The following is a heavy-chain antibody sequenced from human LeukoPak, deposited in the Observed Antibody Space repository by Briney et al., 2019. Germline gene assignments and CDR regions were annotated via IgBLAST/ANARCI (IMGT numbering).Heavy chain of an antibody. CDR3: GRVPDRGYYYYLDV. Sequence: SETLSLTCTVSGGSISSGDYYWSWIRQPPGKGLEWIGYIYYSGSTYYNPSLKSRVTISVDTSKNQFSLKLSSVTAADTAVYLRGRVPDRGYYYYLDVWGKGTTVTVSS. V-gene: IGHV4-30-4*08. D-gene: IGHD3-10*01. CDR2: IYYSGST. J-gene: IGHJ6*03. CDR1: GGSISSGDYY.